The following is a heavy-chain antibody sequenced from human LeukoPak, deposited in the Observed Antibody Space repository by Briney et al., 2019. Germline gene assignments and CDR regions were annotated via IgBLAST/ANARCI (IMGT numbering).Heavy chain of an antibody. J-gene: IGHJ5*02. V-gene: IGHV4-39*07. D-gene: IGHD1-26*01. CDR1: GGSISSSSYY. CDR3: ARDRAWFDP. CDR2: IYYSGST. Sequence: PSETLSLTCTVSGGSISSSSYYWGWIRQPPGTGLEWIGSIYYSGSTYYNPSLKSRVTISVDTSKNQFSLKLSSVTAADTAVYYCARDRAWFDPWGQGTRVTVSS.